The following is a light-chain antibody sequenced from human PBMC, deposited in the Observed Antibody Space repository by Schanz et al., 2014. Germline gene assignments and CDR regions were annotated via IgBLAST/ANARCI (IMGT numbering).Light chain of an antibody. CDR3: CSYSHTRTFVL. V-gene: IGLV2-14*03. Sequence: QSALTQPASVSGSPGQSITISCTGTSSDVGGYDFVSWYQQHPDKAPKLMIYDVSNRPSGVSNRFFGSKSGNTASLTISGLQAEDEATYYCCSYSHTRTFVLFGGGTKLTVL. CDR1: SSDVGGYDF. J-gene: IGLJ2*01. CDR2: DVS.